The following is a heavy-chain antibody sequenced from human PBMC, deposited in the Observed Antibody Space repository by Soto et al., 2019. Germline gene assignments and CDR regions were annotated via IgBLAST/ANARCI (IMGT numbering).Heavy chain of an antibody. J-gene: IGHJ4*02. CDR3: AKDIVVVVPAAHSPDY. Sequence: GGSLRLSCAASGFTFSSYAMSWVRQAPGKGLEWVSAISGSGGSTYYADSVKGRFTISRDNSKNTLYLQMNSLRAEDTAVYYCAKDIVVVVPAAHSPDYWGQGTLVTVSS. V-gene: IGHV3-23*01. CDR2: ISGSGGST. D-gene: IGHD2-2*01. CDR1: GFTFSSYA.